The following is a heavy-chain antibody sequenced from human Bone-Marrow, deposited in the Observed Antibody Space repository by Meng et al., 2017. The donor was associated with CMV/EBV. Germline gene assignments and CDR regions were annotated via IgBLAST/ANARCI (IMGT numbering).Heavy chain of an antibody. CDR1: GFTFSSYG. J-gene: IGHJ6*02. Sequence: GESLKISCAASGFTFSSYGMHWVRQAPGKGLEWVAVIWYDGSNKYYADSVKGRFTISRDNSKNTLYLQMNSLRAEDTAVYYCAKDKGEDYYYGMDVWGQGTTVTVSS. CDR2: IWYDGSNK. V-gene: IGHV3-33*06. CDR3: AKDKGEDYYYGMDV. D-gene: IGHD2-21*01.